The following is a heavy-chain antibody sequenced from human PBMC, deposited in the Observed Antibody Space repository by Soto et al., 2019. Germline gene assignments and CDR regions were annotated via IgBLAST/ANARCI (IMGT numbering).Heavy chain of an antibody. J-gene: IGHJ5*02. D-gene: IGHD3-10*01. V-gene: IGHV4-4*07. CDR2: ISNGGTT. CDR3: ATKGDYGGWFDP. CDR1: GASIRDKY. Sequence: QVQLQESGPRLVKPSETLSLTCSISGASIRDKYWSWLRQSAEKGTEFIGIISNGGTTIYNPSLKRRVTMSRNTSKAHFSLKLSSVTAAETAVYYCATKGDYGGWFDPWGQGTLVTVSS.